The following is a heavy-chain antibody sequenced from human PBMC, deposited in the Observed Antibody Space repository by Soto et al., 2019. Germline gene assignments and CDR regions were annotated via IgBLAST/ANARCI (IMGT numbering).Heavy chain of an antibody. Sequence: PSQTLSLTCAISGDSVSSNSAAWNWIRQSPSRGLEWLGRTYYRSKWYNDYAVSVKSRITINPDTSKNQFSLQLNSVTPEDTAVYYCAREGYSGYDRPPRYYYYGMDVWGQGTTVTVSS. CDR1: GDSVSSNSAA. D-gene: IGHD5-12*01. CDR3: AREGYSGYDRPPRYYYYGMDV. V-gene: IGHV6-1*01. CDR2: TYYRSKWYN. J-gene: IGHJ6*02.